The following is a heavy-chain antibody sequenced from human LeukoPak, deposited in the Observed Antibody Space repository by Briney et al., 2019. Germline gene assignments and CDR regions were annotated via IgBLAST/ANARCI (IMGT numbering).Heavy chain of an antibody. CDR3: ARLGSSDAFDI. Sequence: SETLSLTCTVSGGSISSSSYYWGWIRQPPGKGLEWIGSFYYSGNTYYNPSLKGRVPISVDTSKNQFSLKLSSVTAADTAVYYCARLGSSDAFDIWGQGTMVTVSS. V-gene: IGHV4-39*01. D-gene: IGHD1-26*01. CDR2: FYYSGNT. J-gene: IGHJ3*02. CDR1: GGSISSSSYY.